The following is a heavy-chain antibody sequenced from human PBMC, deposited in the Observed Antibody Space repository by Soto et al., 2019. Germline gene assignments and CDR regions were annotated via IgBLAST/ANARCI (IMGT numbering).Heavy chain of an antibody. D-gene: IGHD3-10*01. CDR3: AREKITMVRGVPYGMDV. J-gene: IGHJ6*02. Sequence: GASVKVSCKASGGTFSSYAISWVRQAPGQGLEWMGGIIPIFGTANYAQKFQGRVTITADESTSTAYMELSSLRSEDTAVYYCAREKITMVRGVPYGMDVWGQGTTVTVSS. CDR2: IIPIFGTA. V-gene: IGHV1-69*13. CDR1: GGTFSSYA.